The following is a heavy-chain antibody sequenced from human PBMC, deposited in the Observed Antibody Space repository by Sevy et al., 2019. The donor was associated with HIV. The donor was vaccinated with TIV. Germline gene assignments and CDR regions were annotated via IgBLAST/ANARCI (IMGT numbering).Heavy chain of an antibody. CDR1: GGSVSSGTYH. Sequence: SETLSLTCTISGGSVSSGTYHWSWIRQPPGKGLEWIGYISYSGSTKYYPSLMGRVTISGDTSSNQFFLKLSSVTAADTAVYYCARDGNRAMFYFDQWGQGTLVTVSS. V-gene: IGHV4-61*01. CDR2: ISYSGST. D-gene: IGHD5-18*01. CDR3: ARDGNRAMFYFDQ. J-gene: IGHJ4*02.